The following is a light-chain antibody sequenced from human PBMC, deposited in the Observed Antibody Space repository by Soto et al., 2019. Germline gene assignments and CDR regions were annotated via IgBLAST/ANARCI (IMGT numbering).Light chain of an antibody. CDR3: QQYYSTPWT. V-gene: IGKV4-1*01. J-gene: IGKJ1*01. CDR1: YSSNNKNY. CDR2: WAS. Sequence: YSSNNKNYLAWYQQKPGQPPKLLIYWASTRESVVPDRFSGSGSGTDFTLTISSLQAEDVAVYYCQQYYSTPWTFGQGTKVDI.